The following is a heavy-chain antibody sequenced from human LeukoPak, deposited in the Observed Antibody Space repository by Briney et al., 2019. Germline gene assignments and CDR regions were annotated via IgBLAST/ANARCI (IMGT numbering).Heavy chain of an antibody. J-gene: IGHJ4*02. Sequence: PGGSLRLSCAASGFTFSSNSMNWVRQAPGKGLEWVSYISSTGGTIYYADSMKGRFTISRDNAKNSLYLQMNSLRVEDTAVYYCARGWGSSSSGPGGIDYWGQGTLVTVSS. V-gene: IGHV3-48*04. CDR2: ISSTGGTI. CDR1: GFTFSSNS. CDR3: ARGWGSSSSGPGGIDY. D-gene: IGHD6-6*01.